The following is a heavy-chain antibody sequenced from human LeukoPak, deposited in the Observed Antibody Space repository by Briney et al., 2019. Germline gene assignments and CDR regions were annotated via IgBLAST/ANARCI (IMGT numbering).Heavy chain of an antibody. D-gene: IGHD3-22*01. CDR1: GFTFSDYY. J-gene: IGHJ4*02. Sequence: PGGSLRLSCAPSGFTFSDYYMTWIRQAPGKGLEWVSYISSSGSTIYYADSVKGRFTISRDNAKDSLYLQMNSLRAEDTAIYYCARDSRITMIMGYEDYWGQGTLVTVSS. CDR3: ARDSRITMIMGYEDY. CDR2: ISSSGSTI. V-gene: IGHV3-11*01.